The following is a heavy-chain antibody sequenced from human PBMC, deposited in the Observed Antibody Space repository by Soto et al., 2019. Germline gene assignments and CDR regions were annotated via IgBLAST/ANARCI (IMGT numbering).Heavy chain of an antibody. CDR2: ISSTTNYI. V-gene: IGHV3-21*01. Sequence: EVQLVESGGGLVKPGGSLRLSCAASGFTFTRYSMNWVRQAPGKGLEWVSSISSTTNYIYYADSMKGRFTVSRDNAKNSVYLEMNSLSAEDTAVYYCARESEDLTSNFVYWGQGTLVTVSS. CDR3: ARESEDLTSNFVY. J-gene: IGHJ4*02. CDR1: GFTFTRYS.